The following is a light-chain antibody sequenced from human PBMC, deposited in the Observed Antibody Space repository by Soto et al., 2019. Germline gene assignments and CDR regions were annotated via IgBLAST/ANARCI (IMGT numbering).Light chain of an antibody. J-gene: IGKJ2*01. CDR2: WAS. CDR3: QQYFTTPQT. CDR1: QSVLRGSNSKNL. V-gene: IGKV4-1*01. Sequence: DIVLTQSPGSLAVSLGETATIKCKSSQSVLRGSNSKNLLAWHQQKPGQPPKVRIYWASSREGGVPDRFRGSGSGTDFTLTITNVQADDVAVYYCQQYFTTPQTFGPGTKVEIK.